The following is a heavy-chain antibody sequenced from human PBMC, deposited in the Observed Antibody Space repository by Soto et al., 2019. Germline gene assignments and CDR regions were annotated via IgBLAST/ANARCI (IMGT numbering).Heavy chain of an antibody. D-gene: IGHD4-17*01. CDR1: GGSISSSNW. V-gene: IGHV4-4*02. J-gene: IGHJ5*02. CDR3: ARGGFLGDYVDWFDP. CDR2: IYHSGST. Sequence: QVQLQESGPGLVKPSGTLSLTCAVSGGSISSSNWWSWVRQPPGKGLEWIGEIYHSGSTNYNPSLKSRVTISVDKSKTQFPLKLSSVTAADTAVYYCARGGFLGDYVDWFDPWGQGTLVTVSS.